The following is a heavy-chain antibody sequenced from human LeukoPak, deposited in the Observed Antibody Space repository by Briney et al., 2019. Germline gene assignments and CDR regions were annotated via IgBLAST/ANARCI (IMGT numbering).Heavy chain of an antibody. Sequence: SETLSLTCTVSGGSIISGGHYWSWIRQHPGKGLEWIGYIYYSGTTYYSPSLKSRVFISVDTSKNQFSLNLRSVTAADTAVYYCARSSAWGPFDYWGQGTLVTVSS. V-gene: IGHV4-31*03. CDR2: IYYSGTT. CDR1: GGSIISGGHY. CDR3: ARSSAWGPFDY. D-gene: IGHD3-10*01. J-gene: IGHJ4*02.